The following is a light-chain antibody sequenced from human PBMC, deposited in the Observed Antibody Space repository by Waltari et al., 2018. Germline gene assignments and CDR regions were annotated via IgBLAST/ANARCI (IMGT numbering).Light chain of an antibody. Sequence: QSVLTQPPSASGTPGQRVTISCSGRRSNIGSNYAFWYQQLPGTAPKLLIYRNNQRPSGVPDRFFGSKSGTSASLVISGLRSEDEAYYYCAAWDDSLSGCVVFGGGTKVTVL. CDR2: RNN. J-gene: IGLJ2*01. V-gene: IGLV1-47*01. CDR1: RSNIGSNY. CDR3: AAWDDSLSGCVV.